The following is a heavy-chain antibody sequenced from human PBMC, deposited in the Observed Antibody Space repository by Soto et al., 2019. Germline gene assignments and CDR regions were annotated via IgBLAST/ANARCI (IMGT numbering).Heavy chain of an antibody. D-gene: IGHD6-19*01. CDR3: ARAGGQWLSQNDAFDI. CDR1: GFTFSSYS. Sequence: KPGGSLRLSCAASGFTFSSYSMNWVRQAPGKGLEWVSSISSSSSYIYYADSVKGRFTISRDNAKNSLYLQMNSLRAEDTAVYYCARAGGQWLSQNDAFDIWGQGTMVTVSS. V-gene: IGHV3-21*01. J-gene: IGHJ3*02. CDR2: ISSSSSYI.